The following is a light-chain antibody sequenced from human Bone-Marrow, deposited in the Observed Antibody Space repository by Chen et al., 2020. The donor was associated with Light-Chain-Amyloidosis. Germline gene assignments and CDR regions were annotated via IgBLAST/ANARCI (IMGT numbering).Light chain of an antibody. CDR3: QSADSSGTAEVI. CDR2: RDT. V-gene: IGLV3-25*03. J-gene: IGLJ2*01. Sequence: SYELTQPPSVSVSPGQTARITCSGDDLPTKYAYWYQQKPGQAPVLVIHRDTERPSGISERFSGSSSGKTATLTISGVKAEDEADYRCQSADSSGTAEVIFGGGTKLTVL. CDR1: DLPTKY.